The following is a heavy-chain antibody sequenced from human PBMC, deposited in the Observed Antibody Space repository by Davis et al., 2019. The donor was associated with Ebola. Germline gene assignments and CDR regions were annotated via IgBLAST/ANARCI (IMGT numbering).Heavy chain of an antibody. Sequence: GESLKISCKGSGYSFNSYWIGWVRQMPGKGLEWMGSIYPGDSETRYSPSFQGQATISADKSISTAYLQWSSLKASDTAMYYCAVTCGGDCYTFDYWGQGTLVTVSS. CDR2: IYPGDSET. CDR3: AVTCGGDCYTFDY. D-gene: IGHD2-21*02. V-gene: IGHV5-51*01. CDR1: GYSFNSYW. J-gene: IGHJ4*02.